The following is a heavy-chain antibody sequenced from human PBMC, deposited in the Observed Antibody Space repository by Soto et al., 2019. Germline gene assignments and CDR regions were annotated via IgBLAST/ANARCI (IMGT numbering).Heavy chain of an antibody. V-gene: IGHV3-23*01. J-gene: IGHJ4*02. CDR2: ISGSGGST. CDR1: GFTFSSYA. CDR3: ARDVATYLALDY. D-gene: IGHD1-26*01. Sequence: LRLSCAASGFTFSSYAMSWVRQAPGKGLEWVAAISGSGGSTYYADSVKGRFTISRDNSKNTLYLQMNSLRAEDTAVYYCARDVATYLALDYWGKGNLVTLSS.